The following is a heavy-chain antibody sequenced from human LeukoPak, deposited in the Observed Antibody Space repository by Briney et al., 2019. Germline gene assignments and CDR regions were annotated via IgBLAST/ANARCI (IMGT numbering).Heavy chain of an antibody. CDR3: ARGLPDSHCSSTSCYYYYMDV. J-gene: IGHJ6*03. CDR2: INHSGST. D-gene: IGHD2-2*01. V-gene: IGHV4-34*01. Sequence: SETLSLTCAVYGGSFSGYYWSWIRQPPGKGLEWIGEINHSGSTNYNPSLKSRVTISVDTSKNQFSLKLSSVTAADTAVYYCARGLPDSHCSSTSCYYYYMDVWGKGTTVTVSS. CDR1: GGSFSGYY.